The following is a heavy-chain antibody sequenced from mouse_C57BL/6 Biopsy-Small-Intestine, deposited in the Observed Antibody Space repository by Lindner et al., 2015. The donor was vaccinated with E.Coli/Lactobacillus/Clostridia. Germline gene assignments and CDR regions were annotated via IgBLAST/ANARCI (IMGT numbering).Heavy chain of an antibody. Sequence: VQLQESGPVLVKPGASVEMSCKASGYTFTDYYMNWVKQSHGKSLEWIGVINPYNGGTSYNQKFKGKATLTVDKSSSTAYMELNSLTSEDSAVYYCARESDGYYFAYWGQGTLVTVSA. D-gene: IGHD2-3*01. V-gene: IGHV1-19*01. J-gene: IGHJ3*01. CDR1: GYTFTDYY. CDR2: INPYNGGT. CDR3: ARESDGYYFAY.